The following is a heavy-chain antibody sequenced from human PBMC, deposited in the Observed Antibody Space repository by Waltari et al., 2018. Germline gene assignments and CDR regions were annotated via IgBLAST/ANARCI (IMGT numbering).Heavy chain of an antibody. CDR2: IYSGGIT. V-gene: IGHV3-53*01. D-gene: IGHD6-19*01. J-gene: IGHJ4*02. CDR3: ARAPSSGWEYYFDY. Sequence: EVQLVESGGGLIQPGGSLRLSCAASGFTVNSNFMSWVRQAPGKGLEWLSVIYSGGITYYADSVKGRFIISRDISKNTLYLQMNSLRAEDTAVYYCARAPSSGWEYYFDYWGQGTLVTVSS. CDR1: GFTVNSNF.